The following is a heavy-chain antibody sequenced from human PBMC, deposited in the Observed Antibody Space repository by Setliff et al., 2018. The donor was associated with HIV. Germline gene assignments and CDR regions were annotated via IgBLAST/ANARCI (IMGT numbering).Heavy chain of an antibody. CDR1: GYTFTSYP. Sequence: ASVKVSCKASGYTFTSYPMHWVRQAPGQGLEWMGVINTSGGSAGYAEKFRGRVTMTRDTSTNTVYMDLRNLRSEDTAVDYCARNQGDASGWYAVDYWGHGTLVTVSS. V-gene: IGHV1-46*01. D-gene: IGHD6-19*01. J-gene: IGHJ4*01. CDR2: INTSGGSA. CDR3: ARNQGDASGWYAVDY.